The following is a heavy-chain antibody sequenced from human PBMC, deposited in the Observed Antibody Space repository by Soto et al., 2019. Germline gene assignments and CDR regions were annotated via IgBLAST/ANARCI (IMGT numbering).Heavy chain of an antibody. CDR1: GFSLSTGTVD. Sequence: QITLKESGPTLVKPTQTLTLTCTCSGFSLSTGTVDVGWIRQPPGEALEWLELLYRDDDKRYSPSLKSRLTTTKDTSKNQVVLTKTNMYPVDTATYYCAHRRADTGTGGWFDNWGQGALVIVSS. CDR2: LYRDDDK. J-gene: IGHJ4*02. D-gene: IGHD4-4*01. V-gene: IGHV2-5*02. CDR3: AHRRADTGTGGWFDN.